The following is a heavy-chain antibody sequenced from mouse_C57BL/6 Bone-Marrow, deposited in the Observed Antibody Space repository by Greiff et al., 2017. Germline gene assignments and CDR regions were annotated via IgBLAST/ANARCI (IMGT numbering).Heavy chain of an antibody. CDR3: ARRRQLRPFAY. CDR1: GYSFTGYY. J-gene: IGHJ3*01. V-gene: IGHV1-42*01. Sequence: VQLKESGPELVKPGASVKISCKASGYSFTGYYMNWVKQSPEKSLEWIGEINPSTGGTTYNPKFKAKATLNVDKSSSPAYIQLKSLTSEDSAVYYCARRRQLRPFAYGGQGTLVTVSA. D-gene: IGHD3-2*02. CDR2: INPSTGGT.